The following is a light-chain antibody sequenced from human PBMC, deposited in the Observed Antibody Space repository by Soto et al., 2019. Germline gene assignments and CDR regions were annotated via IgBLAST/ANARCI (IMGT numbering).Light chain of an antibody. J-gene: IGKJ4*01. CDR3: QQYNNWPSLT. CDR2: DAS. Sequence: IVLTQSPANLSLSPGQISTFHSRTSQSVSSNLAWHQQKPGQAPRILMYDASTRATGISARFSGSGSGTNFTLTISSLQSEDFAVYYCQQYNNWPSLTVGGGTKVDIK. CDR1: QSVSSN. V-gene: IGKV3-15*01.